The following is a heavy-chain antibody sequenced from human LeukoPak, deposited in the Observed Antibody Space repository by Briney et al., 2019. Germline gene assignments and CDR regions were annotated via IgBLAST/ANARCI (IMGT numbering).Heavy chain of an antibody. CDR3: ARGGPYSTSWYFHY. J-gene: IGHJ4*02. CDR1: GFTFTGYW. Sequence: GGSLRLSCAASGFTFTGYWMHWVRQAPGKGLVWVSRTNSDGRSTSYADSVKGRFTISRDNAKTTLYLHMNSLRAEDTAVYYCARGGPYSTSWYFHYWGQGALVTVSS. D-gene: IGHD6-13*01. CDR2: TNSDGRST. V-gene: IGHV3-74*01.